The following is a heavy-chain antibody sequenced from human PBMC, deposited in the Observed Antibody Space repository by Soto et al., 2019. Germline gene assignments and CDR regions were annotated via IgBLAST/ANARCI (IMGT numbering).Heavy chain of an antibody. V-gene: IGHV1-18*01. D-gene: IGHD5-18*01. J-gene: IGHJ6*02. CDR2: ISAYNGNT. CDR3: ARDGSRQLWLIGYYYGVDV. CDR1: GYTFTSYG. Sequence: ASVKVSCKASGYTFTSYGISWVRQAPGQGLEWMGWISAYNGNTNYAQKLQGRVTMTTDTSTSTAYMELRSLRSDDTAVYYCARDGSRQLWLIGYYYGVDVWGQGTTVTVSS.